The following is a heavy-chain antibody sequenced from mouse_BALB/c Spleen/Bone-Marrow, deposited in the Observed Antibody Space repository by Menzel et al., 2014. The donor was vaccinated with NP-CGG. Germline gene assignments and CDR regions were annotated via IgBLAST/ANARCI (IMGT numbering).Heavy chain of an antibody. CDR2: INPDSSTI. CDR1: GFDFSRYW. CDR3: ARLDYYGYLSY. J-gene: IGHJ2*01. Sequence: ELKLVESGGGLVQPGGSLQLSCAASGFDFSRYWMCWVRQAPGKGLEWIGEINPDSSTINYTPSLKDKFIISRDNAKNTHYLRLNKVRSEDTALYYCARLDYYGYLSYWVQGTPLTGSS. D-gene: IGHD1-2*01. V-gene: IGHV4-1*02.